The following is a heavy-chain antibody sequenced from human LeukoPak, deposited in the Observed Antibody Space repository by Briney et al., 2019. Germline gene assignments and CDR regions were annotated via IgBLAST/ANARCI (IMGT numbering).Heavy chain of an antibody. CDR1: GFTFGDYA. Sequence: GGSLRLSCTASGFTFGDYAMSWVRQAPGKGLEWVGFIRSKAYGGTTEYAASVKGRFTISRDDPKSIAYPQMNSLKTEDTAVYYCTRGGNFDYWGQGTLVTVSS. J-gene: IGHJ4*02. CDR3: TRGGNFDY. V-gene: IGHV3-49*04. CDR2: IRSKAYGGTT.